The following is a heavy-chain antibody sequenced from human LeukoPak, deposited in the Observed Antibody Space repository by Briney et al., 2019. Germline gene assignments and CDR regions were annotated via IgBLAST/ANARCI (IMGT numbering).Heavy chain of an antibody. CDR3: ARRVSYYGSGSYSNWFDP. J-gene: IGHJ5*02. Sequence: SETLSLICTVSGGSISSSSYYWGWIRQPPGKGLEWIGSICYSGSTYYNPSLKSRVTISVDTSKNQFSLKLSSVTAADTAVDYCARRVSYYGSGSYSNWFDPWGQGTLVTVSS. CDR2: ICYSGST. CDR1: GGSISSSSYY. V-gene: IGHV4-39*01. D-gene: IGHD3-10*01.